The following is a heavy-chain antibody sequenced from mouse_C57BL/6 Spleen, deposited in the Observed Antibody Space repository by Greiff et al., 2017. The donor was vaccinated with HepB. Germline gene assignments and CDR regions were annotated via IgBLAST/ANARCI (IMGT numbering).Heavy chain of an antibody. CDR3: ARVYDGYYKSMDY. J-gene: IGHJ4*01. CDR2: ISDGGSYT. Sequence: EVHLVESGGGLVKPGGSLKLSCAASGFTFSSYAMSWVRQTPEKRLEWVATISDGGSYTYYPDNVKGRFTISRDNAKNNLYLQMSHLKSEDTAMYYCARVYDGYYKSMDYWGQGTSVTVSS. V-gene: IGHV5-4*01. CDR1: GFTFSSYA. D-gene: IGHD2-3*01.